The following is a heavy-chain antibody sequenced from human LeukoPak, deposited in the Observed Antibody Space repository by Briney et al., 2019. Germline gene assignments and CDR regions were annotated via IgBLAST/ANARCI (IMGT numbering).Heavy chain of an antibody. CDR1: GDSLSSYY. D-gene: IGHD2-15*01. J-gene: IGHJ5*02. Sequence: AETLTLTCTASGDSLSSYYCRWIRQPPGKGLEWIGYIYYSGSTNYNPSLKSRATISVDTSKNQFSLKLSSVTAADTAVYYFARGKCSCCSGANWFVPWPEGTLVTVSS. V-gene: IGHV4-59*01. CDR3: ARGKCSCCSGANWFVP. CDR2: IYYSGST.